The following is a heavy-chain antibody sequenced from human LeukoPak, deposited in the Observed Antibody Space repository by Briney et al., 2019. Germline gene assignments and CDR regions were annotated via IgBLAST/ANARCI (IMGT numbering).Heavy chain of an antibody. D-gene: IGHD2-21*02. V-gene: IGHV3-21*01. CDR2: IDGSSSHI. CDR3: ARGYCGGDCYGD. Sequence: GGSLRLSCAASGFSFSNYAMNWVRQAPGKGLEWVSSIDGSSSHIHYADSVKGRFTISRDNTKSSLYLQMNSLRAEDMAVHYCARGYCGGDCYGDWGQGTLVTVSS. J-gene: IGHJ1*01. CDR1: GFSFSNYA.